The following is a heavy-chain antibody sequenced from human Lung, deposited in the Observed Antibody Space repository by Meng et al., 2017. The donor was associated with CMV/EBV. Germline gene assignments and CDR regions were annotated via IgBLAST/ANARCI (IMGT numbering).Heavy chain of an antibody. Sequence: EWHLEGSGGGFIQPGGSLRLSCAASGFTVTSYYMHWVRQAPGKGLEWVSVIYSSGRTYYADSVKGRFTISRDNSKNTVDLQMNTLRAEDTAIYYCVRGPLLGWFDPWGQGALVTVSS. CDR2: IYSSGRT. D-gene: IGHD2/OR15-2a*01. CDR1: GFTVTSYY. V-gene: IGHV3-53*01. CDR3: VRGPLLGWFDP. J-gene: IGHJ5*02.